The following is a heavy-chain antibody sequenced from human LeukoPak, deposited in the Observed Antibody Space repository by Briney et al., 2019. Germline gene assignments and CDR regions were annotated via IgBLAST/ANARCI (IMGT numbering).Heavy chain of an antibody. J-gene: IGHJ4*02. Sequence: SVKVSCKASGGTFSSYAISWVRQAPGQGLEWMGRIIPIFGTANYAQKFQGRVTITTDESTSTAYMELSSLRSEDTAVYHCARDGVEGGSGSLRLDYWGQGTLVTVSS. CDR3: ARDGVEGGSGSLRLDY. CDR1: GGTFSSYA. V-gene: IGHV1-69*05. D-gene: IGHD3-10*01. CDR2: IIPIFGTA.